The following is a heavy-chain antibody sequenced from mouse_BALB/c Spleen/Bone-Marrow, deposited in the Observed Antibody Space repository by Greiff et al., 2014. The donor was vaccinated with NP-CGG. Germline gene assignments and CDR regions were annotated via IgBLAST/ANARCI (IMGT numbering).Heavy chain of an antibody. CDR1: GYTFTSYI. V-gene: IGHV1-14*01. CDR2: INPYNDDT. J-gene: IGHJ2*01. Sequence: VQLQQPGPELVKPGASVKMSCKASGYTFTSYIMHWVKQKPGQGLEWIGYINPYNDDTKYNEKFKGKATLTSDKSSSTAYMKLSSLASEDSAVYYCARSYGSPFDYWGQGTTLTVSS. CDR3: ARSYGSPFDY. D-gene: IGHD1-1*01.